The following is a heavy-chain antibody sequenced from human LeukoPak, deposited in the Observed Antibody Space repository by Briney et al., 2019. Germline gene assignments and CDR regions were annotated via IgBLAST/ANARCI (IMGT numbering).Heavy chain of an antibody. Sequence: ASVKVSCKASGYIFTNYYMHWVRQAPGQGLEWMGWISAYNGNTNYAQKLQGRVTVTTDTSTSTAYMELRSLRSDDTAVYYCARVPYYYDSSGYWERGYYFDYWGQGTLVTVSS. V-gene: IGHV1-18*04. CDR3: ARVPYYYDSSGYWERGYYFDY. D-gene: IGHD3-22*01. CDR1: GYIFTNYY. J-gene: IGHJ4*02. CDR2: ISAYNGNT.